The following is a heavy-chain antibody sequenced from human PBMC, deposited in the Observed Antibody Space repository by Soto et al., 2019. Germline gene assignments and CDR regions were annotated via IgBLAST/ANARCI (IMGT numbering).Heavy chain of an antibody. CDR2: MNPNSGNT. J-gene: IGHJ4*02. Sequence: ASVKVSCKASGYTFTSYDINWVRQATGQGLEWMGWMNPNSGNTGYAQKFQGRVTMTRNTSISTAYMELSSLRSEDTAVYYCARGEMGFRGTNFDYWGQGTLVTVSS. D-gene: IGHD4-17*01. V-gene: IGHV1-8*01. CDR3: ARGEMGFRGTNFDY. CDR1: GYTFTSYD.